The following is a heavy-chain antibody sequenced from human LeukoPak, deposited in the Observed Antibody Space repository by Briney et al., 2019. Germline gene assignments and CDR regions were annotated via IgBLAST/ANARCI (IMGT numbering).Heavy chain of an antibody. CDR3: TRLLPSSHHFFDS. V-gene: IGHV3-53*01. Sequence: GGSLRPSCAVSGFTVSNDFMSWVRQAPGKGLEWVSVIYGGGSTYYADSVRGRFTISRDNSENTLYLQMDSLRAEDTAVYYCTRLLPSSHHFFDSWGQGTLVTVSS. CDR2: IYGGGST. J-gene: IGHJ4*02. CDR1: GFTVSNDF. D-gene: IGHD6-6*01.